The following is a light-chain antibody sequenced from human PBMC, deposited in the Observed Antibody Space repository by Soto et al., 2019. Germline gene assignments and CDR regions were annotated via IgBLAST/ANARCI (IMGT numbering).Light chain of an antibody. CDR2: DAS. V-gene: IGKV1-33*01. J-gene: IGKJ2*01. CDR1: QDIVKS. Sequence: DIQLTQSPSSLSASVGDRVTITCQASQDIVKSLNWYQQKPGSAPNLLIYDASNLQTGVPSRFSGSGCGTDFTFTISSLQPEDFSTYYCQQFDNLPYTFGQGTKLEIK. CDR3: QQFDNLPYT.